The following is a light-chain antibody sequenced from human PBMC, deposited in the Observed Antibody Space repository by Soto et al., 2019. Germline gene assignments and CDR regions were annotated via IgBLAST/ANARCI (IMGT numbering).Light chain of an antibody. CDR3: QHSYGTPMYT. CDR1: QSINTY. J-gene: IGKJ2*01. CDR2: AAS. V-gene: IGKV1-39*01. Sequence: DIQMTQSPSSLSASVGDRVTITCRASQSINTYLNWYQQKPGKAPNLLIYAASNLQSGVPSRFSGSGSGTDFTLTISSLQTEDIATYYCQHSYGTPMYTFGQGTKLEIK.